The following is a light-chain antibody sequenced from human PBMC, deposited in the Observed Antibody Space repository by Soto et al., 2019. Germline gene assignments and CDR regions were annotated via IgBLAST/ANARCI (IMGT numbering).Light chain of an antibody. J-gene: IGKJ3*01. CDR3: QQSYSTPRT. Sequence: DIQMTQSPSSLSASIGDRANITCRASQSIYNYVNWYQQKPGKAPKVLIYAASSLQSGVPSRFSGTGSGTDFTLTISSLQPEDFATYYCQQSYSTPRTFGPGTKVDLK. CDR2: AAS. V-gene: IGKV1-39*01. CDR1: QSIYNY.